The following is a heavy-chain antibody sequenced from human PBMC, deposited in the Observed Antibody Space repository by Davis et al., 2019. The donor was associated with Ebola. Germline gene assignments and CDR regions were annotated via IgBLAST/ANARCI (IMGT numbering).Heavy chain of an antibody. CDR2: ISSSGSTI. J-gene: IGHJ3*02. CDR1: GFTFSSYS. V-gene: IGHV3-48*04. D-gene: IGHD5-18*01. CDR3: ARDTTWIQLWLPAFDI. Sequence: GGSLRLSCAASGFTFSSYSMNWVRQAPGKGLEWVSYISSSGSTIYYADSVKGRFTISRDNAKNSLYLQMNSLRAEDTAVYYCARDTTWIQLWLPAFDIWGQGTMVTVSS.